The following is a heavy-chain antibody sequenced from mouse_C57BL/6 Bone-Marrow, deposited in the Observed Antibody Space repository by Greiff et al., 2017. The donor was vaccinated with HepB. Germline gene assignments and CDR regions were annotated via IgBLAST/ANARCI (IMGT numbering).Heavy chain of an antibody. V-gene: IGHV1-59*01. CDR2: IDPSDSYT. CDR3: ARGYGY. CDR1: GYTFTSYW. Sequence: QVQLKQPGAELVRPGTSVKLSCKASGYTFTSYWMHWVKQRPGQGLEWIGVIDPSDSYTNYNQKFKGKATLTVDTSSSTAYMQRSSLTSEDSAVYYCARGYGYWGQGTTLTVSS. D-gene: IGHD3-1*01. J-gene: IGHJ2*01.